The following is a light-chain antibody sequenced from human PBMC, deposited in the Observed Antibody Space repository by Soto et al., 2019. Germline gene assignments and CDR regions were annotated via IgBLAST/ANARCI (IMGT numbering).Light chain of an antibody. CDR3: ISYTGSSTSYV. V-gene: IGLV2-14*01. J-gene: IGLJ1*01. Sequence: QSDLTQPASVSGSPGQSITISCSGTRSDIGSYNYVAWYQQFPGKTPKILIYGVSNRPSGVSSRFSGSKSGNTASLTISGLQAEDEADYYCISYTGSSTSYVFGSGSKVTV. CDR2: GVS. CDR1: RSDIGSYNY.